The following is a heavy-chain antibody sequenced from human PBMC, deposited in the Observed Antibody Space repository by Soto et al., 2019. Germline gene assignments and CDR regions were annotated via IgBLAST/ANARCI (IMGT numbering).Heavy chain of an antibody. CDR1: GDSVSSSSAA. CDR2: TYYRSKWIH. D-gene: IGHD3-16*01. V-gene: IGHV6-1*01. J-gene: IGHJ6*02. CDR3: EGVVWFRGMDV. Sequence: SQTLSLTCDISGDSVSSSSAAWNWIRQSPSRGLEWLGRTYYRSKWIHEYTLSMESRITINPDTSKNQFSLHIYSVTPEDTAVYYCEGVVWFRGMDVWGQGTPVTVYS.